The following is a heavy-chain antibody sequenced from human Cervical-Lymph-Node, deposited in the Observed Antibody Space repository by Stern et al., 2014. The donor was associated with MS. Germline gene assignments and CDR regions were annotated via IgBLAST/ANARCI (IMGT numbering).Heavy chain of an antibody. CDR3: TTSVRVSVYFDY. CDR2: IKSKADGGTT. D-gene: IGHD5/OR15-5a*01. J-gene: IGHJ4*02. CDR1: GFTFTNAW. V-gene: IGHV3-15*01. Sequence: EVQLVESGGGLVRPGGSLRLSCAASGFTFTNAWMNWVRQAPGKGLEWLWPIKSKADGGTTEDAAPMKGRFTISRDDSKNTVYLLMNSLKSEDTAVYYCTTSVRVSVYFDYWGQGTLVTVSS.